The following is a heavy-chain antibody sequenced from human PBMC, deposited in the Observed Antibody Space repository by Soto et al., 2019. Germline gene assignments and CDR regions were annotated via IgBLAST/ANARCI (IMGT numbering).Heavy chain of an antibody. CDR1: GVPFEDSV. D-gene: IGHD3-16*01. J-gene: IGHJ6*02. Sequence: PGGSLRHSCEDTGVPFEDSVMEWVRLAPGKGQEWIAGISWNSDAKQYAASVKGRFTLSLDNAKKSLYLQMNNLRAEDTAIYYCARDIAHYGFWGHTQRGMEVRRQGTTVTVSS. CDR3: ARDIAHYGFWGHTQRGMEV. CDR2: ISWNSDAK. V-gene: IGHV3-9*01.